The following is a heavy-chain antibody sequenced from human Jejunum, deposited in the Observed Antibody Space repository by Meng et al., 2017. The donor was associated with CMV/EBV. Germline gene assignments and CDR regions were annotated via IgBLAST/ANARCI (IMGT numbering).Heavy chain of an antibody. J-gene: IGHJ4*02. Sequence: SLPSSPLGVGWIRQPTGKALEWLAFIYWDDDKRYNPSLRNRLTITKDAPRNQVLLTMTNMDPADTATYYCVHRKDYSGNWNGGSADFWGQGALVTVSS. D-gene: IGHD4-11*01. CDR3: VHRKDYSGNWNGGSADF. V-gene: IGHV2-5*02. CDR2: IYWDDDK. CDR1: SLPSSPLG.